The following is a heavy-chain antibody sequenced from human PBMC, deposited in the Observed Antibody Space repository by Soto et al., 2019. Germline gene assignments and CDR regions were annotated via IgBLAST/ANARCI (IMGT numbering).Heavy chain of an antibody. V-gene: IGHV4-59*01. D-gene: IGHD3-9*01. J-gene: IGHJ6*02. Sequence: SETLSLTCTVSGASISSYYWSWIRQPPGKGLEWIGSIYYSGSTNYNPSLKSRVTISVDTSKNQFSLKLSSVTAADTAVYYCAASPYYDILTGYYNGVYYYGMDVWGQGTTVTVSS. CDR3: AASPYYDILTGYYNGVYYYGMDV. CDR2: IYYSGST. CDR1: GASISSYY.